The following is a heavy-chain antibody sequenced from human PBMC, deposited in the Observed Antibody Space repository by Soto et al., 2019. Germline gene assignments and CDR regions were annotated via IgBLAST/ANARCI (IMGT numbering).Heavy chain of an antibody. Sequence: GGSLRLSCSASGFPLGTHDMGWVRQAPGTGLEWVSSISGPGDKTYYSNAVTGRFTISRDNSKNTLHLQMESLRAEDTAIYYCARAKTYYGSKGWFDPWGQGTLVTVSS. CDR1: GFPLGTHD. V-gene: IGHV3-23*01. D-gene: IGHD3-22*01. CDR3: ARAKTYYGSKGWFDP. CDR2: ISGPGDKT. J-gene: IGHJ5*02.